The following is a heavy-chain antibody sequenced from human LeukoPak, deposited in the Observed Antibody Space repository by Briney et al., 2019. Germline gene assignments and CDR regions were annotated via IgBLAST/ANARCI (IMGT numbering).Heavy chain of an antibody. CDR2: ISSSSSYI. V-gene: IGHV3-21*01. Sequence: GGSLRLSCAASGFTFSNYSMNWVRQAPGKGLEWVSSISSSSSYIYYADSVKGRFTISRDNAKNSLYLQMNSLRAEDTAVYYCARASYSSPGAFDIWGQGTLVTVSS. CDR3: ARASYSSPGAFDI. D-gene: IGHD6-13*01. CDR1: GFTFSNYS. J-gene: IGHJ3*02.